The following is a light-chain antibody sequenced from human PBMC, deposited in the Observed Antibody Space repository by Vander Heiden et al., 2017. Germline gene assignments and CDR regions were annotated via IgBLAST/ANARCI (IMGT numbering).Light chain of an antibody. J-gene: IGKJ1*01. V-gene: IGKV4-1*01. Sequence: DIVMTQSPDSLAVSLGERATINRKSSQSVLYGPRNKNSLGWFQQKPGQPPKLLIYWASTRESGVPDRFSGSGSATDFTLTISSLQAEDVAVYYCQQYYNVPRTFGQGTKVEIK. CDR2: WAS. CDR3: QQYYNVPRT. CDR1: QSVLYGPRNKNS.